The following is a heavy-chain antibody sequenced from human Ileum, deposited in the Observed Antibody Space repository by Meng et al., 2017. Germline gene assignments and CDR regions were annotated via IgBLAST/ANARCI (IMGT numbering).Heavy chain of an antibody. V-gene: IGHV4-34*01. D-gene: IGHD3-10*01. Sequence: SETLSLTCAVYGGSFSGYYWSWIRQPPGKGLEWIGEINHSGSTNYNPSLKSRVTISVDTSKNQFSLKLSPVTAADTAVYYCARGDPLMYYYGSGSPEYYFDYWGQGTLVTVSS. CDR1: GGSFSGYY. J-gene: IGHJ4*02. CDR3: ARGDPLMYYYGSGSPEYYFDY. CDR2: INHSGST.